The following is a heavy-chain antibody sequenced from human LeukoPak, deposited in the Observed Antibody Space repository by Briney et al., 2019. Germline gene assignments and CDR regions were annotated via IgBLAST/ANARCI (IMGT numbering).Heavy chain of an antibody. CDR2: INPNSGGT. CDR1: GYTFTGYY. V-gene: IGHV1-2*02. CDR3: ARNTGSGYDLNWFDP. D-gene: IGHD5-12*01. J-gene: IGHJ5*02. Sequence: ASVKVSCEASGYTFTGYYMHWVRQAPGQGLEWMGWINPNSGGTNYAQKFQGRVTMTRDTSISTAYMELSRLRSDDTAVYYCARNTGSGYDLNWFDPWGQGTLVTVSS.